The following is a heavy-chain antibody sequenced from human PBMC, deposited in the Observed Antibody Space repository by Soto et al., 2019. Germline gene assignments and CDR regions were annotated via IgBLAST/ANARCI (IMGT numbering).Heavy chain of an antibody. V-gene: IGHV4-34*01. CDR2: INHSGIT. CDR1: GGSFSGYY. CDR3: ARTTGVRAAVHGMDL. J-gene: IGHJ6*02. D-gene: IGHD6-25*01. Sequence: PSETLSLTCAVYGGSFSGYYWSWIRQPPGKGLERIGEINHSGITNYNPSLKSRVTISLDTSKNQFSLKLSSVTAADTAVYYCARTTGVRAAVHGMDLWGQGTTVTVSS.